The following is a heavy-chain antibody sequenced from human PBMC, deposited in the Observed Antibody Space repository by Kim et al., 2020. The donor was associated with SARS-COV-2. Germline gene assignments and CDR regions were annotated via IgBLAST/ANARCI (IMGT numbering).Heavy chain of an antibody. J-gene: IGHJ4*02. CDR3: ARSSSWKLRGFDY. Sequence: GGSLRLSCAASGFTVSSNYMSWVRQAPGKGLEWVSVIYSGGSTYYADSVKGRFTISRDNSKNTLYLQMNSLRAEDTAVYYCARSSSWKLRGFDYWGQGTLVTVSS. V-gene: IGHV3-53*01. CDR2: IYSGGST. D-gene: IGHD6-13*01. CDR1: GFTVSSNY.